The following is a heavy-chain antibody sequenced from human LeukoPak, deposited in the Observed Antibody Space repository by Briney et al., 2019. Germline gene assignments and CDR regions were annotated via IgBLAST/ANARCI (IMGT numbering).Heavy chain of an antibody. Sequence: ASVKVSCKASGYTFTGYYMHWVRQAPGQGLEWMGWINPNSGGTNYAQKYQGRVTMTRDTSISTAYMELSRLRSDDTGVYYCARAYDSSGYLFFDYWGQGTLVTVSS. CDR1: GYTFTGYY. J-gene: IGHJ4*02. CDR3: ARAYDSSGYLFFDY. D-gene: IGHD3-22*01. V-gene: IGHV1-2*02. CDR2: INPNSGGT.